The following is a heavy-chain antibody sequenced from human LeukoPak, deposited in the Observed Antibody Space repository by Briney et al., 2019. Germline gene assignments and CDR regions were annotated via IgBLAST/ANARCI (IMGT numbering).Heavy chain of an antibody. CDR1: GGSISSGDYY. J-gene: IGHJ6*03. Sequence: SQTLSLTCTVSGGSISSGDYYWSWIRHPPGKGLEWIVYIYYSGSTYYNPSLKSRVTISVDTSKNQFSLKLSSVTAADTAVYYCARVIVVVPAAITGGYYYYYMDVWGKGTTVTVSS. CDR2: IYYSGST. V-gene: IGHV4-30-4*08. D-gene: IGHD2-2*01. CDR3: ARVIVVVPAAITGGYYYYYMDV.